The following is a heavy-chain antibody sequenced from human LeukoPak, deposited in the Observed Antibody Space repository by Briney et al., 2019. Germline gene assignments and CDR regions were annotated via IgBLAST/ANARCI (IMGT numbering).Heavy chain of an antibody. Sequence: SETLSLTCTVSGGSISSYYWSWIRQPPGKGLEWIGYIYYSGSTNYNPSLKSRVTISVDTSKNQFSLKLSSVTAADTAVDYCARNGRNLQGDYADAFYIWGQGKMVTVSS. V-gene: IGHV4-59*08. CDR2: IYYSGST. D-gene: IGHD4-17*01. J-gene: IGHJ3*02. CDR3: ARNGRNLQGDYADAFYI. CDR1: GGSISSYY.